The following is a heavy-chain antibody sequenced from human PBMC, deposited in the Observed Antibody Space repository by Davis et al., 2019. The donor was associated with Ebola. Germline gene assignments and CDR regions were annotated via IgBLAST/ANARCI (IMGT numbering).Heavy chain of an antibody. CDR1: GFAFRDSA. Sequence: GESLKISCAASGFAFRDSAMGWIRQAPGKGLEWVSSIDRSGNNKFYPDSVRGRFTISRDNSKSTQWLQMNSLRAEDSAIYYCAGGTGETSYTYAYWGQGILVTV. D-gene: IGHD5-24*01. V-gene: IGHV3-23*05. CDR3: AGGTGETSYTYAY. CDR2: IDRSGNNK. J-gene: IGHJ4*02.